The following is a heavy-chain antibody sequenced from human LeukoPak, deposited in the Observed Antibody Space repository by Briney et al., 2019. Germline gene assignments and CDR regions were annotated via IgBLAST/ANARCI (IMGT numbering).Heavy chain of an antibody. V-gene: IGHV1-3*01. CDR3: AKEQLGRGALDY. Sequence: EASVKVSCKASGYTFTTFALHWVRQAPGQRLEWMGWINAGNGNTVYSQSFQGRVTITRDTSASTAYMELSSLRSEDTGVYYCAKEQLGRGALDYWGQGTLVTVSS. CDR2: INAGNGNT. CDR1: GYTFTTFA. J-gene: IGHJ4*02. D-gene: IGHD7-27*01.